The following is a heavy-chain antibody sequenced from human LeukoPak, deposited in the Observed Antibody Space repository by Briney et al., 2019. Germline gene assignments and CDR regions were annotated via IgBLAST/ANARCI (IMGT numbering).Heavy chain of an antibody. CDR2: TYQRSKWYN. J-gene: IGHJ4*02. V-gene: IGHV6-1*01. CDR1: GDSVSINSAA. D-gene: IGHD6-19*01. Sequence: SQTLSLTCAIPGDSVSINSAAWNWIRQSPSRGLEWLGRTYQRSKWYNDYAVSVKSRITINPDISKDQFSLQLNSVTPEDTAVYYCARSPSPYSSGWYFDYWGQGTLVTVSS. CDR3: ARSPSPYSSGWYFDY.